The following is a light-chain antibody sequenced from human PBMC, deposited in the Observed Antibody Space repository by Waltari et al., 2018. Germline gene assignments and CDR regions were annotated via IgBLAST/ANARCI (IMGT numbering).Light chain of an antibody. CDR1: QTMSNW. CDR3: QHFSTYST. CDR2: KAS. J-gene: IGKJ1*01. V-gene: IGKV1-5*03. Sequence: DIQMTQSPSTLSASVGDTVTITCRASQTMSNWLAWYQKKPGKAPKVLIYKASNLQSGVPSRFSGSVSGTEFTLTISSLQPDDFATYYCQHFSTYSTFGQGTKVEIK.